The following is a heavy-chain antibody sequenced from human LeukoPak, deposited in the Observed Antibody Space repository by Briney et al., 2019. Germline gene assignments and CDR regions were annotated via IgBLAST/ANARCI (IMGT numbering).Heavy chain of an antibody. CDR1: GFTFSSYA. V-gene: IGHV3-23*01. CDR3: AKGLEVAVAGTLGYFDY. D-gene: IGHD6-19*01. Sequence: GGSLRLSCAASGFTFSSYAMSWVRQAPGKGLEWVSAISGSGGSTYYADSVKGRFTISRDNSKNTLYLQMNSLRAEDTAVYYCAKGLEVAVAGTLGYFDYWGQGTPVTVSS. CDR2: ISGSGGST. J-gene: IGHJ4*02.